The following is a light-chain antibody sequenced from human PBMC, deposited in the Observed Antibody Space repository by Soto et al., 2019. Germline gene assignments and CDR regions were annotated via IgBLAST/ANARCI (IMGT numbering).Light chain of an antibody. CDR1: QSLSHW. V-gene: IGKV1-5*03. J-gene: IGKJ2*01. CDR2: KAS. Sequence: DIQMTQSPSTLSASVGDTVTITCRASQSLSHWLAWYQQKPGQAPKLLIHKASTLESGVPSRFSGSGSGTEFTLTISSLQPDDLATFYCQQYDRFPYSFGQGTKLEIK. CDR3: QQYDRFPYS.